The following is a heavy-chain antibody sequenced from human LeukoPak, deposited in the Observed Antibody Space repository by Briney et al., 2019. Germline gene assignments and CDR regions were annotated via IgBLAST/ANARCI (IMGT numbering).Heavy chain of an antibody. Sequence: ASVKVSCKASGYTFTSYGISWVRQAPGQGLEWMGWISAYNGNTNYAQKLQGRVTMTTDTSTSTAYMELRSLRSDDTAVYYCARDSPFNHYGSGSYPFDYWGQGTLVTVSS. J-gene: IGHJ4*02. CDR2: ISAYNGNT. V-gene: IGHV1-18*01. D-gene: IGHD3-10*01. CDR3: ARDSPFNHYGSGSYPFDY. CDR1: GYTFTSYG.